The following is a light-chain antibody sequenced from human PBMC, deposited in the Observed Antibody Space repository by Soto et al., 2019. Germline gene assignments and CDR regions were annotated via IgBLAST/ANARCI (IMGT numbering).Light chain of an antibody. CDR2: DAS. V-gene: IGKV1-5*01. CDR3: QQYSSVTWT. CDR1: QSISSW. J-gene: IGKJ1*01. Sequence: DIQMTQSPSTLSASVGDRVTITCLASQSISSWLAWYQQKPGKAPKLLIYDASTLESGVPSRFSGSGSGTEFTLTISSLQPDDFATYYCQQYSSVTWTFGQGTKVDIK.